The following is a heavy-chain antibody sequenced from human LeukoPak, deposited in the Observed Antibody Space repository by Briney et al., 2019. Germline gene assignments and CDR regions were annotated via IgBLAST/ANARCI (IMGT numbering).Heavy chain of an antibody. Sequence: GASVKVSCKASGYTFTSYGISWVRQAPGQGLEWMGWISAYNGNTNYAQKLQGRVTMTTDTSTSTAYMELRSLRSDDTAVYYCARDRGRYSSSPWFDPWGQGTLVTVSS. CDR1: GYTFTSYG. CDR2: ISAYNGNT. CDR3: ARDRGRYSSSPWFDP. D-gene: IGHD6-6*01. J-gene: IGHJ5*02. V-gene: IGHV1-18*01.